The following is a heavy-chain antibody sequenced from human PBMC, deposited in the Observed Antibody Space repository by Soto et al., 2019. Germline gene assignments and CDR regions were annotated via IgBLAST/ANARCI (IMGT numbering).Heavy chain of an antibody. CDR1: GDSVSRYY. CDR2: IYSSGST. V-gene: IGHV4-4*08. Sequence: QVQLQESGPGLVKPSETLSLTCTVSGDSVSRYYWSWIRQPPGKGLECIGYIYSSGSTNDNPSLKSRVTIWLSTSKHQLPLRLTSVTAADTALYYCVRHVHSRSWGVDVWGQGTKVTVSS. J-gene: IGHJ6*02. D-gene: IGHD6-13*01. CDR3: VRHVHSRSWGVDV.